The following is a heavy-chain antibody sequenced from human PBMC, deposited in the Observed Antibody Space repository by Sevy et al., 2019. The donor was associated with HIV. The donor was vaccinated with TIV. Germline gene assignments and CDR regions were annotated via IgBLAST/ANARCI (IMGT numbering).Heavy chain of an antibody. D-gene: IGHD1-20*01. J-gene: IGHJ3*01. CDR1: GFTLSNAW. CDR2: IKSKADGGAT. CDR3: ATDIKGGGAFHV. V-gene: IGHV3-15*01. Sequence: GGSLRLSCVASGFTLSNAWVSWVRQAPGKGLEWVGRIKSKADGGATGYAAPVKGRVTVSRDDSKNTLYFQMNSLRAEDTAVYYCATDIKGGGAFHVWGQGTMVTVSS.